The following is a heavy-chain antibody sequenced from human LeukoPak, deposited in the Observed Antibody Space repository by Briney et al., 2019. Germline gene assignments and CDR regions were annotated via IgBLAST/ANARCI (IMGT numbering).Heavy chain of an antibody. CDR2: TYYRSKWLN. D-gene: IGHD6-6*01. CDR3: ARYSKSSDRDFDY. J-gene: IGHJ4*02. CDR1: GDSVSSNRVT. V-gene: IGHV6-1*01. Sequence: SQTLSLTCAISGDSVSSNRVTWNWIRQSPSKDLEWLGRTYYRSKWLNDYVESVKNRLTINPDTSKNQFSLQLTSVTPEDTAVYYCARYSKSSDRDFDYWGQGTQATVSS.